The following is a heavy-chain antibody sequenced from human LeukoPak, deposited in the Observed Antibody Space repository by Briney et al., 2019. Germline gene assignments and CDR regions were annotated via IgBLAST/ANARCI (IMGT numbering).Heavy chain of an antibody. D-gene: IGHD3-22*01. CDR2: FDPEDGET. CDR1: GYTLTELS. V-gene: IGHV1-24*01. CDR3: ATAAYYYDSSGYTYYFDY. J-gene: IGHJ4*02. Sequence: GASVKVSCQVSGYTLTELSMHWVRQAPGKGLEWMGGFDPEDGETIYAQKFQGRVTMTEDTSTDTAYMELSSLRSEDTAVYYCATAAYYYDSSGYTYYFDYWGQGTLVTVSS.